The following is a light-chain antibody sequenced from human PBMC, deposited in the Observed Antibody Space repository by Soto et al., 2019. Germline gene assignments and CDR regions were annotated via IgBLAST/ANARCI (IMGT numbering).Light chain of an antibody. CDR3: KSYDKRLSGSHV. CDR2: GDS. V-gene: IGLV1-40*01. Sequence: QSVLTQPPSVSGAPGQRVTISCTGSSSNIGAGYDVNWYQQLPGTAPKLLIFGDSNRPSGVAERFSGSKSGTSASLAITGLQADDEADYYCKSYDKRLSGSHVFGAGTKLTVL. J-gene: IGLJ1*01. CDR1: SSNIGAGYD.